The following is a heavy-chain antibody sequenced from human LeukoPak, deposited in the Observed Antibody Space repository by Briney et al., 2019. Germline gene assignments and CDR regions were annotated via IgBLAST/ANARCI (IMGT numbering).Heavy chain of an antibody. CDR3: ARRRYYGSTGYLD. CDR1: GGYISSSSYY. CDR2: IYYSGRT. J-gene: IGHJ1*01. Sequence: SETLSLTCAVSGGYISSSSYYWGWVRQPPGKGLEWIGDIYYSGRTYYSSSLKSRLTISLDTSKNQFSLKVNSVTAADTAVYYCARRRYYGSTGYLDWGQGTLVSISP. V-gene: IGHV4-39*01. D-gene: IGHD3-22*01.